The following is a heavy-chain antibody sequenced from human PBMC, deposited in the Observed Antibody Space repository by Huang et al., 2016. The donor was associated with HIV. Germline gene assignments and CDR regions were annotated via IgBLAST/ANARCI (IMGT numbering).Heavy chain of an antibody. CDR3: TKDRGQCTSINCYFRGMDV. V-gene: IGHV3-30*18. CDR1: GFTFTTYG. J-gene: IGHJ6*02. CDR2: IPYDENNK. Sequence: HLVESGGGVVQPGRSLRLSCAASGFTFTTYGMHWVRQAPGKGLEGVAMIPYDENNKYYSDFAKGRFTISRDNSKNTVSLEMNDLRPDDTAMYYCTKDRGQCTSINCYFRGMDVWGQGTRVTVSS. D-gene: IGHD2-2*01.